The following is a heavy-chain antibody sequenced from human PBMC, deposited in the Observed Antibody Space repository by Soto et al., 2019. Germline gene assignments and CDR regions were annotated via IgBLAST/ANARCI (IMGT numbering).Heavy chain of an antibody. CDR2: IWYDGSNK. D-gene: IGHD6-13*01. CDR3: ERDEAAAGLDV. CDR1: GFTFSSYG. Sequence: QVQLVESGGGVVQPGRYLRLSCAAYGFTFSSYGMHWVRQAPGKGLEWVAVIWYDGSNKYYADSVKGRFTISRDNSKNTLYLQMNSLRAEDTAVYYCERDEAAAGLDVWGQGTTVTVSS. J-gene: IGHJ6*02. V-gene: IGHV3-33*01.